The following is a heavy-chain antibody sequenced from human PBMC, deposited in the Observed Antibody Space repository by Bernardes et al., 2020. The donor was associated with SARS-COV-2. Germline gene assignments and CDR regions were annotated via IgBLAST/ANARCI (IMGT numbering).Heavy chain of an antibody. J-gene: IGHJ6*02. V-gene: IGHV4-39*01. Sequence: EPLALTCTVSGSSIGSRNYYWGWIRQAPGKGLERIGSIYSSGNSYYSPSLQSRFTESVDTSKNQFSLSLSFVTAADTAVYYCAGSSCGIDCYIGGLRSWDYGMDVWGQGITVTVSS. CDR3: AGSSCGIDCYIGGLRSWDYGMDV. CDR1: GSSIGSRNYY. CDR2: IYSSGNS. D-gene: IGHD2-21*02.